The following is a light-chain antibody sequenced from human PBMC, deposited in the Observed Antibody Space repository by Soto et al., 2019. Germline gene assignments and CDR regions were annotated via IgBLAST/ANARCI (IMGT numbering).Light chain of an antibody. CDR3: QQYNSYSLYT. CDR1: QSISSW. CDR2: DAS. J-gene: IGKJ2*01. Sequence: DIQMTQSPSTLSASVRDRVTITCRARQSISSWLAWYQQKPGKAPKLLIYDASSLETGVPSRFSGSGSGTEFTLTISSLQPDDFATYYCQQYNSYSLYTFGQGTKLEIK. V-gene: IGKV1-5*01.